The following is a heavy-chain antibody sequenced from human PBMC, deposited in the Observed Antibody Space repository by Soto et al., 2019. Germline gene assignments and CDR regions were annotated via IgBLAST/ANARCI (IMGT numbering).Heavy chain of an antibody. Sequence: QVQLQESGPGLVKPSQTLTLTCSVSGGSISSDNYFWSWIRQPPGKGLEWIGYIYYSGSAHYNPSLKSRFTISVDTSKNQFSLDLFSVTAADTGMYYCAREVIPAATLGSDAFDIWGQGTMVTVSS. D-gene: IGHD3-16*02. CDR1: GGSISSDNYF. J-gene: IGHJ3*02. CDR3: AREVIPAATLGSDAFDI. V-gene: IGHV4-30-4*01. CDR2: IYYSGSA.